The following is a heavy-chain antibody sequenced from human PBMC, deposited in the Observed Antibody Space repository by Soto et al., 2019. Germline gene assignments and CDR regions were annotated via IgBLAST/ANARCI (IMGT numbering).Heavy chain of an antibody. V-gene: IGHV3-30*03. Sequence: PGGSLRLSCAASGFTFSSYGMHWVRQAPGKGLEWVAVISYDGSNKYYADSVKGRFTISRDNSKNTLYLQMNSLRAEDTAVYYCAILPSQWLVVYWGQGTLVTVSS. D-gene: IGHD6-19*01. CDR3: AILPSQWLVVY. CDR2: ISYDGSNK. J-gene: IGHJ4*02. CDR1: GFTFSSYG.